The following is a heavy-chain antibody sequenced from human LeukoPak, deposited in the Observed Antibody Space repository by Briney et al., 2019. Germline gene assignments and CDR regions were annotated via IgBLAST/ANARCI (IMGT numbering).Heavy chain of an antibody. CDR2: INHSGST. Sequence: SETLSLTCAVYGGSFSGYYWGWIRQPPGKGLEWIGEINHSGSTNYNPSLKSRVTISVDTSKNQFSLQLNSVTPEDTAVYYCARDSRYDSSGYSPKLFDYWGQGTLVTVSS. CDR1: GGSFSGYY. CDR3: ARDSRYDSSGYSPKLFDY. J-gene: IGHJ4*02. V-gene: IGHV4-34*01. D-gene: IGHD3-22*01.